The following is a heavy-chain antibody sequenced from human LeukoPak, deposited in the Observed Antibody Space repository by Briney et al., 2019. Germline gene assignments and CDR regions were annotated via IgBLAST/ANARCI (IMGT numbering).Heavy chain of an antibody. CDR2: INWNGGGR. CDR3: CKWSDSFYWKCFPHF. J-gene: IGHJ4*02. D-gene: IGHD2-15*01. V-gene: IGHV3-20*04. Sequence: GGSLRLSCAASGFNFDDYVMTWVRQAPGKGLEWVSGINWNGGGRGYADSVKGRFTISRDNAKNSLYLQMNSLRPEDTALYYCCKWSDSFYWKCFPHFWGPGTLVTVSS. CDR1: GFNFDDYV.